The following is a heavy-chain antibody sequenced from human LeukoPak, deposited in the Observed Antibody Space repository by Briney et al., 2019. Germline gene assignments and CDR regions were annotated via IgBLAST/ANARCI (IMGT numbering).Heavy chain of an antibody. CDR1: GFTFSSYW. CDR3: ARDCSSTSCSDMGLDY. V-gene: IGHV3-7*01. CDR2: IKQDGSEK. Sequence: GGFLRLSCAASGFTFSSYWMSWVRQAPGKGLEWVANIKQDGSEKYYVDSVKGRFTISRDNAKNSLYLQMNSLRAEDTAVYCCARDCSSTSCSDMGLDYWGQGTLVTVSS. J-gene: IGHJ4*02. D-gene: IGHD2-2*01.